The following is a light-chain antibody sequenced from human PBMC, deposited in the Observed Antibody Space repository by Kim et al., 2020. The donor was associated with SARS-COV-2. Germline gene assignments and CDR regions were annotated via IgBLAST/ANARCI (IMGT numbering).Light chain of an antibody. CDR3: NSRDSNDNVV. J-gene: IGLJ2*01. V-gene: IGLV3-19*01. CDR2: GKN. CDR1: SLRSYY. Sequence: VALGQTVRITGQGGSLRSYYATWYQQKPGQAPILVIYGKNNRPSGIPDRFSGSSSGNTASLTITGTQAGDEADYYCNSRDSNDNVVFGGGTQLTVL.